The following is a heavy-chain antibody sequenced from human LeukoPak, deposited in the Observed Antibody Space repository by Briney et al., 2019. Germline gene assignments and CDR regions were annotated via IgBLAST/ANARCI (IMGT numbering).Heavy chain of an antibody. D-gene: IGHD3-22*01. CDR3: ARDLYRIVVVPHYFDY. V-gene: IGHV3-7*01. CDR1: GFTFSSSW. Sequence: GGSLRLSCAASGFTFSSSWMSWVRQAPGKGLEWVANIKKDGSEKYYVDSVKGRFTISRDNAKNSLYLQMNSLRAEDTAVYYCARDLYRIVVVPHYFDYWGQGTLVTVSS. CDR2: IKKDGSEK. J-gene: IGHJ4*02.